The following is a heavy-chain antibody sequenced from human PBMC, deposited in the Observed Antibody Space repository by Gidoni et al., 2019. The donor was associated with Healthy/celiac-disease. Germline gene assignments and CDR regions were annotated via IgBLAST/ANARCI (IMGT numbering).Heavy chain of an antibody. D-gene: IGHD6-13*01. CDR2: TYHSGST. V-gene: IGHV4-4*02. CDR1: GGSISSSNW. Sequence: QLQLQESGPGLVKPSGTLSLTCAVPGGSISSSNWSSWVRPPPGKGLAWIGETYHSGSTNNNTSIKSRVTISVDKSKNQYSLKRSSVTAADTAVYYCARDGIAAAGTGRGSYYYYGMDVWGQGTTVTVSS. J-gene: IGHJ6*02. CDR3: ARDGIAAAGTGRGSYYYYGMDV.